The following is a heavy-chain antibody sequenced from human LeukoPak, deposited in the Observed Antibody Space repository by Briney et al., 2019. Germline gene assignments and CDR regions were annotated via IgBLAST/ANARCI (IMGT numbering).Heavy chain of an antibody. CDR1: GFTFDDYG. CDR2: INWNGGST. D-gene: IGHD6-19*01. CDR3: APFSAVAGTDY. V-gene: IGHV3-20*01. Sequence: GGSLRLSCAASGFTFDDYGMSWVRQAPGKGLEWVSGINWNGGSTGYADSVKGRFTISRDNAKNSLYLQMNSLRGEDTALYHCAPFSAVAGTDYWGQGTLVTVSS. J-gene: IGHJ4*02.